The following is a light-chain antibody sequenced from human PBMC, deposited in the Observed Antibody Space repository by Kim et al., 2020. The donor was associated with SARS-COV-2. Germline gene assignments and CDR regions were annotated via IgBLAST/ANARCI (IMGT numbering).Light chain of an antibody. Sequence: SYELTQPPSVSVSPGQTASITCSGDKLGDKYAWWYQQRPGQSPVLVIYQDSKRPSGIPERFSGSNSGNTATLTIGGTQAMDEADYYCQAWDSSTAVFGGG. J-gene: IGLJ3*02. V-gene: IGLV3-1*01. CDR1: KLGDKY. CDR3: QAWDSSTAV. CDR2: QDS.